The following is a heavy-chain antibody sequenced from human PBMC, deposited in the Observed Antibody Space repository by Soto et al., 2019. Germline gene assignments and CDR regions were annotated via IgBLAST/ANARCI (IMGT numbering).Heavy chain of an antibody. D-gene: IGHD3-3*01. Sequence: PSGTLSLTCAVSGGSISSGGYSWSWIRPPPGKGLEWIGYIYHSGSPYYNPSLKGRFTISKDNSKNMLYLQMNSLRVDDTAVYYCAKWGPYDFSMGYWGQGTLVTVSS. CDR3: AKWGPYDFSMGY. J-gene: IGHJ4*02. CDR2: IYHSGSP. V-gene: IGHV4-30-2*02. CDR1: GGSISSGGYS.